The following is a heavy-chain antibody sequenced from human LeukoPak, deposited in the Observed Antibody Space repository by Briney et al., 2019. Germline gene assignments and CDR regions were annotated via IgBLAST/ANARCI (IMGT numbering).Heavy chain of an antibody. Sequence: PSETLSLTCTVSGGSISSYYWSWIRQPPGKGLEWMGYVYYSGSTNYNPSLKSRVTISVDTSKNQFSLKLSSVTAADTAVYYCARARGAAAIPLGYYYGMDVWGKGTTVTVSS. J-gene: IGHJ6*04. CDR3: ARARGAAAIPLGYYYGMDV. CDR1: GGSISSYY. D-gene: IGHD6-13*01. V-gene: IGHV4-59*01. CDR2: VYYSGST.